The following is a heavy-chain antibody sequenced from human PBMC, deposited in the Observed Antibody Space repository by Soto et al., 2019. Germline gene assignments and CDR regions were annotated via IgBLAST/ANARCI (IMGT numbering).Heavy chain of an antibody. CDR2: ISAYNGNT. Sequence: ASVKVSCKASGYTFTSYGISWVRQAPGQGLEWMGWISAYNGNTNYAQKLQGRVTMSTDTSTSTAYMELRSLRSDDTAVHYCARDLSQWLVRQGDAFDIWGQGTMVTVSS. D-gene: IGHD6-19*01. CDR3: ARDLSQWLVRQGDAFDI. J-gene: IGHJ3*02. CDR1: GYTFTSYG. V-gene: IGHV1-18*01.